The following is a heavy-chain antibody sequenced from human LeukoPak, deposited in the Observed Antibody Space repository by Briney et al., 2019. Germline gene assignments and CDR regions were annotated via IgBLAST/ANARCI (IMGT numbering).Heavy chain of an antibody. CDR1: GGSFSGYY. CDR2: INHSGST. Sequence: SETLSLTCAVYGGSFSGYYWSWIRQPPGKGLEWIGEINHSGSTNYNPSLKSRVTMSVDTSKNQFSLKLRSMTAADTAVYYCARPGVGSGRYGAFDIWGQGTMVTVSS. CDR3: ARPGVGSGRYGAFDI. D-gene: IGHD1-26*01. V-gene: IGHV4-34*01. J-gene: IGHJ3*02.